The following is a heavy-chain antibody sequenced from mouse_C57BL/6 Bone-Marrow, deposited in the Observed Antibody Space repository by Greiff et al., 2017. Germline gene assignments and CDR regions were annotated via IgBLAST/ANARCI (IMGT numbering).Heavy chain of an antibody. V-gene: IGHV1-47*01. CDR2: IHPYSDDT. CDR1: GYTFTSYS. D-gene: IGHD2-1*01. CDR3: ARGGNYGGYYFDY. Sequence: QVQLQQSGAELVKPGASVKMSCKASGYTFTSYSIEWMKQSHGQSLEWIGDIHPYSDDTNYNEKFKGKATLTVAKSSSTVYLQLSRLTSDDSAVYYCARGGNYGGYYFDYWGQGTSLTVAS. J-gene: IGHJ2*02.